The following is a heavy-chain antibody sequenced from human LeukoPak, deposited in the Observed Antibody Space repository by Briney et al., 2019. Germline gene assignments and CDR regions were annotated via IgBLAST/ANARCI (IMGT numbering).Heavy chain of an antibody. V-gene: IGHV3-23*01. CDR2: ISGSGGST. CDR3: AKDQYCSSTICYHPPAEYFQH. CDR1: GFTFSSYA. Sequence: PGGSLRLSCAASGFTFSSYAMSWVRQAPGKGLEWVSAISGSGGSTYYADSVKGRFTISRDNSKNTLYLQMNSLRVEDTAVYYCAKDQYCSSTICYHPPAEYFQHWGQGTLVTVSS. J-gene: IGHJ1*01. D-gene: IGHD2-2*01.